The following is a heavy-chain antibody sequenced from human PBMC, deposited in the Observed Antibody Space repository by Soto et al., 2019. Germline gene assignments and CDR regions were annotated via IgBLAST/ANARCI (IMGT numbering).Heavy chain of an antibody. V-gene: IGHV4-38-2*01. CDR3: ARRGVIAGAVTNY. Sequence: SVTMSLTYGVSGYSISRGFYWAWIRQDPGKGLEWIGNVYHSGSSHYNPYNPSLKSRVTISVDTSKNQFSLKLSSVTAADTAVYYWARRGVIAGAVTNYLGKGTRVTGSS. D-gene: IGHD3-10*01. CDR1: GYSISRGFY. CDR2: VYHSGSS. J-gene: IGHJ4*02.